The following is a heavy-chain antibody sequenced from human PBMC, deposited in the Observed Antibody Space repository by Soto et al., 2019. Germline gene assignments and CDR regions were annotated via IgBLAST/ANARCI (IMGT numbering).Heavy chain of an antibody. D-gene: IGHD2-15*01. V-gene: IGHV3-23*01. CDR3: AKDGGSCYGGNCHL. CDR1: GFTFSSYA. Sequence: EVQLLESGGGLVQPGGSLRLSCAASGFTFSSYAMSWVRQAPGKGLEWVSAISGRGGSTYYADSVKGRFTISRENSKNKLYLQVNGLRAGGTAVYYCAKDGGSCYGGNCHLWGPGTLVTVSS. CDR2: ISGRGGST. J-gene: IGHJ4*02.